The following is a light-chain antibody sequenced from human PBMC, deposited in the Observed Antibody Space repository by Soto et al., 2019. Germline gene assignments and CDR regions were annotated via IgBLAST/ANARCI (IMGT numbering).Light chain of an antibody. J-gene: IGLJ2*01. CDR3: SSYAGSDNVI. CDR2: EVN. Sequence: QSVLTQPPSASGSPGQSVTISCTGTSSDVGGYDYVSWYQQHPGKAPKLMIFEVNKRPSGVPDRFSGSKSGQTASLTVSGLQADDEGDYYCSSYAGSDNVIFGGGTKVTVL. V-gene: IGLV2-8*01. CDR1: SSDVGGYDY.